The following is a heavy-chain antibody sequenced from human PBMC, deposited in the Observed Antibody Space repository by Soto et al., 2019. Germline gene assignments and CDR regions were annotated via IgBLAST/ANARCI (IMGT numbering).Heavy chain of an antibody. Sequence: SETLSLTCTVSGGSISSSSYYWGWIRQPPGKGLEWIGSIYYSGSTYYNPSLKSRVTISVDTSKNQFSLKLSSVTAADTAVYYCARQPRHTIFGVVSPGPWGQGTLVTVSS. CDR1: GGSISSSSYY. V-gene: IGHV4-39*01. CDR2: IYYSGST. J-gene: IGHJ5*02. D-gene: IGHD3-3*01. CDR3: ARQPRHTIFGVVSPGP.